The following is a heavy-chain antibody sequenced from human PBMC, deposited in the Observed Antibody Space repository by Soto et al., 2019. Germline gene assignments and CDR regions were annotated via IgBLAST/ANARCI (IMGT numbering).Heavy chain of an antibody. CDR2: ISGTGGST. D-gene: IGHD6-6*01. CDR1: GFTFSTYA. J-gene: IGHJ4*02. CDR3: AKNWDTTSSTSSH. Sequence: EVQLLESGGGLVQPGGSLRLSCAASGFTFSTYAMSWVRQAPGKGLEWVSAISGTGGSTYYADSVKGRFTISRDNSKNTLYLQVNSLRAEDPAVYHCAKNWDTTSSTSSHWGQATLVTVSS. V-gene: IGHV3-23*01.